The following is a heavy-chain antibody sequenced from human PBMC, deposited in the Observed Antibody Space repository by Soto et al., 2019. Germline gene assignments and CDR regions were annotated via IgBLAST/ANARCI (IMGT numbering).Heavy chain of an antibody. CDR2: IIPIFGTA. Sequence: QVQLVQSGAEVKKPGSSVKVSCKASGGTFSSYAISWVRQAPGQGLEWMGGIIPIFGTANYAQKFQGRVTITADEYTSTAYMELGSLRSEDTAVYYCARGRVDIVLVPAARSDYYYGMDVWGQGTTVTVSS. J-gene: IGHJ6*02. CDR1: GGTFSSYA. V-gene: IGHV1-69*12. D-gene: IGHD2-2*03. CDR3: ARGRVDIVLVPAARSDYYYGMDV.